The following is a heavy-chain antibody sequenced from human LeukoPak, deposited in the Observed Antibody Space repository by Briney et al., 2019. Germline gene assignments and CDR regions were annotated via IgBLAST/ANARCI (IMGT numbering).Heavy chain of an antibody. Sequence: AGSLRLSCAAYGSTFSTYSMYMFRQAPGKGMKWLSYMSSSGRTKYYADSVKGRFSISRDNAKNSLYLQINSLRGEDTAVYYCVRGPEASLPHYYYYYMDVWGKGTTVIVSS. CDR1: GSTFSTYS. CDR2: MSSSGRTK. CDR3: VRGPEASLPHYYYYYMDV. J-gene: IGHJ6*03. D-gene: IGHD1-14*01. V-gene: IGHV3-48*01.